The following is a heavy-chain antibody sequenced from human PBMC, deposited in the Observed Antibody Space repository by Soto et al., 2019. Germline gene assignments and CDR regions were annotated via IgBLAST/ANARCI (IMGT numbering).Heavy chain of an antibody. CDR2: VSGSGDST. D-gene: IGHD1-20*01. Sequence: GGSLRLSCVASGFTFIDYYLHWIRQAPGKGLEWISYVSGSGDSTSYAESVKGRFTISRDNAKNSLYVEMNGLRADDTAIYYCAKGKWNDYYGMDVWGQGTTVTVSS. CDR3: AKGKWNDYYGMDV. J-gene: IGHJ6*02. V-gene: IGHV3-11*05. CDR1: GFTFIDYY.